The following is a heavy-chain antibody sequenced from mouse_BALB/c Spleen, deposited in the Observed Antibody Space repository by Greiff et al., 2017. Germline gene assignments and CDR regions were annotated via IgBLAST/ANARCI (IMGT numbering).Heavy chain of an antibody. CDR2: IWAGGST. J-gene: IGHJ4*01. CDR1: GFSLTSYG. CDR3: ARPTTYDYDGYAMDY. Sequence: VHLVESGPGLVAPSQSLSITCTVSGFSLTSYGVHWVRQPPGKGLEWLGVIWAGGSTNYNSALMSRLSISKDNSKSQVFLKMNSLQTDDTAMYYCARPTTYDYDGYAMDYWGQGTSVTVSS. V-gene: IGHV2-9*02. D-gene: IGHD2-4*01.